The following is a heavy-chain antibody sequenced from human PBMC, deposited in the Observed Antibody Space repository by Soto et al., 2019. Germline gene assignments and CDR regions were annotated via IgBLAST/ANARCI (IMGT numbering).Heavy chain of an antibody. CDR3: ARVEPKGTTVNDGGGYYYGMDV. D-gene: IGHD4-17*01. V-gene: IGHV1-18*04. CDR1: GYTFTSYG. CDR2: ISAYNGNT. J-gene: IGHJ6*02. Sequence: GASVKVSCKASGYTFTSYGISWVRQAPGQGLEWMGWISAYNGNTNYAQKLQDRVTMTTDTSTSTAYMELRSLRSDDTAVYYCARVEPKGTTVNDGGGYYYGMDVWGQGTTVTVSS.